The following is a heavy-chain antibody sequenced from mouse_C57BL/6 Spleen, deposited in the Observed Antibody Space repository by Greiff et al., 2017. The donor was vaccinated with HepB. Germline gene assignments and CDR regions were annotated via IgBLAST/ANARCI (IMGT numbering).Heavy chain of an antibody. CDR1: GYAFSSSW. CDR2: IYPGDGDT. Sequence: VQLQQSGPELVKPGASVKISCKASGYAFSSSWMNWVKQRPGKGLEWIGRIYPGDGDTNYNGKFKGKATLTADKSSSTAYMQLSSLTSEDSAVYFCASNWDWYFDVWGTGTTVTVSS. J-gene: IGHJ1*03. V-gene: IGHV1-82*01. CDR3: ASNWDWYFDV. D-gene: IGHD4-1*01.